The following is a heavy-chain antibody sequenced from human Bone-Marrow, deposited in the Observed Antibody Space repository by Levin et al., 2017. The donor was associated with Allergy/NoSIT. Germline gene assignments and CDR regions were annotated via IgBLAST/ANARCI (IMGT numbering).Heavy chain of an antibody. D-gene: IGHD6-19*01. V-gene: IGHV4-34*01. CDR2: INQYGST. J-gene: IGHJ3*01. CDR1: GGSFGGYY. CDR3: ARGYSGRIAFDV. Sequence: SQTLSLTCAVYGGSFGGYYWSWIRQSPPKGLEWIGEINQYGSTNYNPSLKGRVTISLDKSKGQFSLTLASVTAADRAIYYCARGYSGRIAFDVWGQGTTVTVSS.